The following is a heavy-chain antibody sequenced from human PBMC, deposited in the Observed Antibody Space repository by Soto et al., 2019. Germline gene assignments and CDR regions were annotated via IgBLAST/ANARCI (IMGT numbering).Heavy chain of an antibody. CDR3: TRGLLTDYFDY. Sequence: PGGSLRLSCAASGFTFDTPAMHWVRQAPGKGLEWVAVISYDGSSQFYAGSVKGRFTVSRDNSKNTLYLQVNNLRNDDTAVYYCTRGLLTDYFDYWGQGALVTVSS. V-gene: IGHV3-30-3*01. CDR1: GFTFDTPA. J-gene: IGHJ4*02. CDR2: ISYDGSSQ.